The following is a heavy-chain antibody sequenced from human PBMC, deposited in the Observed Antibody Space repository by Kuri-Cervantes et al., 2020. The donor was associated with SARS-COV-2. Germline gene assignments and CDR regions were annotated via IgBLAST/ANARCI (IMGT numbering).Heavy chain of an antibody. CDR1: GGSFSGYY. Sequence: SQTLSLTCAVYGGSFSGYYWSWIRQPPGKGLEWIGEINHSGSTNYNPSLKSRVTISVDTSKNQFSLKLSSVTAADTAVYYCARDPNANHNNWFDPWGQGTLVTDSS. J-gene: IGHJ5*02. V-gene: IGHV4-34*01. D-gene: IGHD4/OR15-4a*01. CDR2: INHSGST. CDR3: ARDPNANHNNWFDP.